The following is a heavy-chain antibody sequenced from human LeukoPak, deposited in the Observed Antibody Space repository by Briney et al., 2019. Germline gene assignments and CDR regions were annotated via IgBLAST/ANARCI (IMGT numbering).Heavy chain of an antibody. CDR2: VNDGGDRT. Sequence: GGSLRLTCEGCRFTFNAYTRNWVRQAPGKGLELVSAVNDGGDRTYYADSVKGRFTISRDNSKNTLLLQMNRLRAEDTAVYYCTNLNAERPDYWGQGTLVSVSS. J-gene: IGHJ4*02. CDR3: TNLNAERPDY. CDR1: RFTFNAYT. V-gene: IGHV3-23*01. D-gene: IGHD1-26*01.